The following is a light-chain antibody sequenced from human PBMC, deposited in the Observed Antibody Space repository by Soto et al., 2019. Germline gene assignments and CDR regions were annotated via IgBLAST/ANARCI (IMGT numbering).Light chain of an antibody. V-gene: IGKV1-8*01. Sequence: AIRMTQSPSSLSASTGDRVTITCRASQGISSYLAWYQQKPGKAPKLLIYAASTLQSGVPSRFSGSGSGTDFTLTISCLQSEDFALYYCQQYNNRPPWTFGQGTKVDIK. CDR1: QGISSY. CDR2: AAS. J-gene: IGKJ1*01. CDR3: QQYNNRPPWT.